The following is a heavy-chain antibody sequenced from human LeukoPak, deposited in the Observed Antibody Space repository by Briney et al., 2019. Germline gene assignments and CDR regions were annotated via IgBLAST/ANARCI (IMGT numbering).Heavy chain of an antibody. CDR1: GYTFTSYY. J-gene: IGHJ4*02. CDR2: INPSGGST. Sequence: ASVTVSCKASGYTFTSYYMHWVRQAPGQGLEWMGLINPSGGSTSYAQKFQGRVTITRDTSTSTVYMELSSLRSEDTAVYYCARTGGSSSPFDDEYYFDYWGQGTLVTVSS. V-gene: IGHV1-46*01. CDR3: ARTGGSSSPFDDEYYFDY. D-gene: IGHD6-6*01.